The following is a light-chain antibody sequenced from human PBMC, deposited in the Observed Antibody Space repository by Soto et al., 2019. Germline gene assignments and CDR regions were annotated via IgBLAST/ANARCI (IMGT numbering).Light chain of an antibody. Sequence: SVLTQPPAASGTPGQRITISCSGSSSNIGNNYGYWYQQLPGTAPKLLIYRNNQRPSGVPDRFSGSKSGTSASLAISGLRSEDEADYYCAAWDDSPSGPVFGGGTK. V-gene: IGLV1-47*01. CDR1: SSNIGNNY. CDR2: RNN. J-gene: IGLJ2*01. CDR3: AAWDDSPSGPV.